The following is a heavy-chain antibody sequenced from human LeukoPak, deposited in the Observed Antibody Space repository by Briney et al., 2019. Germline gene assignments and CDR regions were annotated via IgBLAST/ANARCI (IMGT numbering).Heavy chain of an antibody. CDR1: GGSISSSSYY. D-gene: IGHD3-22*01. CDR3: ARSLEYYYDSSGYNWFDP. V-gene: IGHV4-39*01. J-gene: IGHJ5*02. CDR2: IYYSGST. Sequence: SETLSLTCTVSGGSISSSSYYWGWIRQPPGKGLEWIGSIYYSGSTYYNPSLKSRVTISVDTSKNQFSLKLSSVTAADTAVYYCARSLEYYYDSSGYNWFDPWGQGTLVTVSS.